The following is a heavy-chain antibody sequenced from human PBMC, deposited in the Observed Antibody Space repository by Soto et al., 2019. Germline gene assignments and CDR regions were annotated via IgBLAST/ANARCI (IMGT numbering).Heavy chain of an antibody. Sequence: ASVKVSCKASGYTFPIYYIHWVRQAPGQGLEWMGWINPNSGDTKYVELFQGRVPMTSDTSFITAYMELSSLKSDDTAVYYCARDLMTTVPYYYYGLDVWGQGTTVTVSS. V-gene: IGHV1-2*02. J-gene: IGHJ6*02. CDR1: GYTFPIYY. CDR3: ARDLMTTVPYYYYGLDV. D-gene: IGHD4-4*01. CDR2: INPNSGDT.